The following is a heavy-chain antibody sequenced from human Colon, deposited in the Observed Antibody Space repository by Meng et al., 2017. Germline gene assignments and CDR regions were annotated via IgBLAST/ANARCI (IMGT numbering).Heavy chain of an antibody. J-gene: IGHJ4*02. CDR3: ARREEGDT. V-gene: IGHV1-3*01. CDR1: GYTFTRYP. Sequence: QVQLVQSGAEVKKPGASVKVSCKTSGYTFTRYPIHWVRQAPGLRLEWMGLISAGNGNTKYSQKFQGRVTITRDTSASTSYMEFSGLTSEDTAVYYCARREEGDTWGQGTLVTVSS. CDR2: ISAGNGNT. D-gene: IGHD3-10*01.